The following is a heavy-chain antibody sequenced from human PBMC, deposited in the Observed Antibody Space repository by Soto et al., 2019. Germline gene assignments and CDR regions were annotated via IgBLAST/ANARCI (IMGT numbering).Heavy chain of an antibody. CDR1: EFTFSNYD. V-gene: IGHV3-21*02. J-gene: IGHJ4*02. CDR2: ISASSTYI. CDR3: ARGPGRGDVAKGDYCFDY. Sequence: EVQLVESGGGLVKPGVSLRLSCAASEFTFSNYDMNWVRQAPGKGLEWVSSISASSTYIYYADSLKGRFTISRDNAKSPLYLQKNILGAEDTAVDYCARGPGRGDVAKGDYCFDYWGQGTLVTVSS. D-gene: IGHD2-21*02.